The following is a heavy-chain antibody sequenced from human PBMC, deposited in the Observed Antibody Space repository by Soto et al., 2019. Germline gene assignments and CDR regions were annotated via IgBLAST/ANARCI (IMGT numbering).Heavy chain of an antibody. Sequence: VGSLRLSCAASGFTFTSYSMNWVRQAPGQGLEWVSYITSKSTTIKYADSVKGRFTVSRDNAKNSLYLQLNSLRDEDTAVYYCAREMGACSDSSCYPGPYDSWGQGTPVTVSS. CDR2: ITSKSTTI. CDR3: AREMGACSDSSCYPGPYDS. D-gene: IGHD3-16*01. CDR1: GFTFTSYS. V-gene: IGHV3-48*02. J-gene: IGHJ5*02.